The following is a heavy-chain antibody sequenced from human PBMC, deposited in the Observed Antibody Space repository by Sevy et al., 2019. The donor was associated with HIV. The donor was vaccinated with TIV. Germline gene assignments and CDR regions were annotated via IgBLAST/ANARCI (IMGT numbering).Heavy chain of an antibody. V-gene: IGHV3-33*01. J-gene: IGHJ6*03. D-gene: IGHD5-12*01. CDR1: EFTFSSYG. Sequence: GGSLRLSCAASEFTFSSYGMHWVRQAPGKGLEWVAVIWYDGSNKYYADSVKGRFTISRDNSKNTLYLKMNSLRAEDTAVYYCARAGSGYEGGYYYYYYMDVWGKGTTVTVSS. CDR3: ARAGSGYEGGYYYYYYMDV. CDR2: IWYDGSNK.